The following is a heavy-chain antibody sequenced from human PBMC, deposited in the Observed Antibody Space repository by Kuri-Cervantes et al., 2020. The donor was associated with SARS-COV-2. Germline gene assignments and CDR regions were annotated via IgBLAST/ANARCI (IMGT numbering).Heavy chain of an antibody. V-gene: IGHV3-72*01. Sequence: GGSLRLSCAASGFTFSDHYMDWVRQAPGKGLEWVGRTRNKANSYTTEYAASVKGRFTISRDDSKNSLYLQMNSLKTEDTAVYYCAYMTPNYYYGMDVWGQGTTVT. D-gene: IGHD2-15*01. CDR2: TRNKANSYTT. J-gene: IGHJ6*01. CDR3: AYMTPNYYYGMDV. CDR1: GFTFSDHY.